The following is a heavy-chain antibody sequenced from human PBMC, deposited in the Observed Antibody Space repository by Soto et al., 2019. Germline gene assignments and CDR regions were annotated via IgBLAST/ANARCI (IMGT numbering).Heavy chain of an antibody. D-gene: IGHD5-18*01. V-gene: IGHV4-30-2*01. Sequence: SETLSLTCTVSGGSISNAAYSWSWIRQPPGKGLEWIGYIYPSGMPFYNPSLRSRVTISIDRSNDQFSLNLKSVTAADTAVYYCARERGGYGLFDSWGQGTLVTV. CDR3: ARERGGYGLFDS. CDR1: GGSISNAAYS. CDR2: IYPSGMP. J-gene: IGHJ4*02.